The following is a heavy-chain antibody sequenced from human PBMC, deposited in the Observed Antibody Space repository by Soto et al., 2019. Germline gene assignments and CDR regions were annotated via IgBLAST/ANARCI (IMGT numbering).Heavy chain of an antibody. D-gene: IGHD2-15*01. CDR1: GGSFSGNY. V-gene: IGHV4-34*01. CDR2: ISYSGST. J-gene: IGHJ4*02. CDR3: ARGHLPGGNTFYYDY. Sequence: QVQLQQWGAGLLKPSETLSLTCTVYGGSFSGNYWSWIRQPPGMGLEWIGEISYSGSTNYNPSLKSRVTISVDTSKNQFSLKLSSVTAADTAMYYCARGHLPGGNTFYYDYWGQGTLVTVSS.